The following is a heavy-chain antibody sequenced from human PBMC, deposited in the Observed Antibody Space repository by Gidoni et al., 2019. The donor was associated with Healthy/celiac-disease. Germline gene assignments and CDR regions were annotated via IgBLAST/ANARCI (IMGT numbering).Heavy chain of an antibody. D-gene: IGHD3-22*01. CDR2: ISWNSGSI. CDR3: AKAALSGEYYYDSSGPSDY. Sequence: EVQLVESGGGLVQPGRSLRLSCAASGFTFDDYAMHWVRQAPGKGLEWVSVISWNSGSIGYADSVKGRFTISRDNAKNSLYLQMNSLRAEDTALYYCAKAALSGEYYYDSSGPSDYWGQGTLVTVSS. CDR1: GFTFDDYA. J-gene: IGHJ4*02. V-gene: IGHV3-9*01.